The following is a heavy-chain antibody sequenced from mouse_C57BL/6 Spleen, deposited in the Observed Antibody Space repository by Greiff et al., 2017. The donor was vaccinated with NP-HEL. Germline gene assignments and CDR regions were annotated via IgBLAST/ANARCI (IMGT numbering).Heavy chain of an antibody. CDR1: GFTFSNYW. D-gene: IGHD1-1*01. J-gene: IGHJ2*01. CDR2: IRLKSDNYAT. Sequence: EVKLVESGGGLVQPGGSMKLSCVASGFTFSNYWMNWVRQSPEKGLEWVAQIRLKSDNYATLYAVSVQGRFTISSDDSNSCVYLPLNNLRAEDTGIYYCIHHYYGSSPYWGQGTTLTVSS. CDR3: IHHYYGSSPY. V-gene: IGHV6-3*01.